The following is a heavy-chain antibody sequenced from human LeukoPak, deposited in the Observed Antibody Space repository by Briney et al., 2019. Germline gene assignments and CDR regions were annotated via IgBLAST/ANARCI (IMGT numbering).Heavy chain of an antibody. CDR2: IVVGSGNT. J-gene: IGHJ2*01. CDR3: AAAPPSNYYDSSGRGVFDL. CDR1: GFTFTSSA. D-gene: IGHD3-22*01. Sequence: GTSVKVSCKASGFTFTSSAMQWVRQARGQRLEWIGWIVVGSGNTNYAQKFQERVTITRGMSTSTAYMELSSLRSEDTAVYYCAAAPPSNYYDSSGRGVFDLWGRGTLVTVSS. V-gene: IGHV1-58*02.